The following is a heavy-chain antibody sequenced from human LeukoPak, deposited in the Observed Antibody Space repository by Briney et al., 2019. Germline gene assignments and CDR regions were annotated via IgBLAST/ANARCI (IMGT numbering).Heavy chain of an antibody. CDR2: IYTSGST. J-gene: IGHJ5*02. D-gene: IGHD6-19*01. Sequence: PSETLSLTCTVSGGSISSYYWSWIRQPAGKGLEWIGRIYTSGSTNYNPSLKSRVTMSVDTSKNQFSLKLSSVTAADTAVYYCARVTNLGIAVAGPGFNWFDPWGQGTLVTVSS. CDR3: ARVTNLGIAVAGPGFNWFDP. V-gene: IGHV4-4*07. CDR1: GGSISSYY.